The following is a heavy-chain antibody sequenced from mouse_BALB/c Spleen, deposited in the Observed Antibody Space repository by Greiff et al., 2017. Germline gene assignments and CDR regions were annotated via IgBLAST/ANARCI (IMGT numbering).Heavy chain of an antibody. D-gene: IGHD2-3*01. V-gene: IGHV1S22*01. CDR3: TRWADGPYSFDY. CDR2: IYPGSGST. J-gene: IGHJ2*01. Sequence: LKQPGSELVRPGASVKLSCKASGYTFTSYWMHWVKQRPGQGLEWIGNIYPGSGSTNYDEKFKSKATLTVDTSSSTAYMQLSSLTSEDSAVYYCTRWADGPYSFDYWGQGTTLTVSS. CDR1: GYTFTSYW.